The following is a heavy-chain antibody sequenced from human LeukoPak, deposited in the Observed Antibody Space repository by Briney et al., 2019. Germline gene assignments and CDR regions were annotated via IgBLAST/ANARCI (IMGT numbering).Heavy chain of an antibody. Sequence: PSETLSLTCAVSAASISNYYWSWIRQAPGKGLEWIGYISTSGSTNYNPSLKSRVSISLDTSKNRFSLNLNFVTAADTAVYYCASPRSGYRYTFDYWGQGALVPSPQ. CDR3: ASPRSGYRYTFDY. V-gene: IGHV4-4*09. CDR1: AASISNYY. CDR2: ISTSGST. J-gene: IGHJ4*02. D-gene: IGHD3-22*01.